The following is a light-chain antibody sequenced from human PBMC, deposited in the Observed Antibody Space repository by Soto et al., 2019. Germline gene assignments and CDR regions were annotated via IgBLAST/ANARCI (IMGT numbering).Light chain of an antibody. J-gene: IGKJ4*01. CDR1: PSISSW. CDR2: KAS. V-gene: IGKV1-5*03. Sequence: DIQMTQSPSTLSASVGDRITITCRASPSISSWLAWYQQKPGKAPNLLIYKASSLESGVPSRFSGSGSGTEFTLTISRLQPDDFATYYCQQYNSYSLTFGGGTKVEIK. CDR3: QQYNSYSLT.